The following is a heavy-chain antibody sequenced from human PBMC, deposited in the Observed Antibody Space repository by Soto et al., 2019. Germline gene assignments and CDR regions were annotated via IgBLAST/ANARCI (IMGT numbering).Heavy chain of an antibody. V-gene: IGHV3-11*01. CDR1: GFTFSDHY. CDR2: ISSSGSTI. J-gene: IGHJ5*02. D-gene: IGHD5-12*01. CDR3: RGVGSLPS. Sequence: GGSLRLSWAAAGFTFSDHYMSWILQAPGKGLEWVSYISSSGSTIYYADSVNVRFTISRDNAKNSLYLQMNSLRAEATAVYSCRGVGSLPSWGQGTLAPVPS.